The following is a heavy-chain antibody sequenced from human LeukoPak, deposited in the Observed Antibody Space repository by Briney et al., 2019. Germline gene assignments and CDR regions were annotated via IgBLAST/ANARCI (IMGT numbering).Heavy chain of an antibody. CDR1: GFTFSSYW. V-gene: IGHV3-74*01. J-gene: IGHJ6*02. Sequence: HGGSLRLSCAASGFTFSSYWMHWVRQAPGKGLVWVSRINSDGSSASYADSVKGRFTISRDNAKNTLYLQMNSLRAEDTAVYYCTRGLGYDILTGYPYYYYGMDVWGQGTTVTVSS. CDR2: INSDGSSA. D-gene: IGHD3-9*01. CDR3: TRGLGYDILTGYPYYYYGMDV.